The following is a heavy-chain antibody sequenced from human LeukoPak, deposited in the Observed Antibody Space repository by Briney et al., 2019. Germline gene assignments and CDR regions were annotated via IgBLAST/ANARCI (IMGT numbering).Heavy chain of an antibody. Sequence: SETLSLTCAVSGGSIGSSNWWSWVRQPPGKGLEWIGEIYHSGSTNYNPSLKSRVTISVDKSKNQFSLKLSSVTAADTAVYYCARATVVVTSDYYGMDVWGQGTLVTVSS. CDR1: GGSIGSSNW. D-gene: IGHD2-21*02. V-gene: IGHV4-4*02. J-gene: IGHJ6*02. CDR3: ARATVVVTSDYYGMDV. CDR2: IYHSGST.